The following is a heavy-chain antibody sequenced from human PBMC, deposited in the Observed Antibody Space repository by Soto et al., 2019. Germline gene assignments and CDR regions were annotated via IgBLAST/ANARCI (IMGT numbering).Heavy chain of an antibody. D-gene: IGHD3-3*01. Sequence: VASVKVSCKASGYTFTSYGISWVRQAPGQGLEWMGWISAYNGNTNYAQKLQGRVTMTTDTSTSTAYMELRSLRSDDTAVYYCARALRITILGVVITTKTSPYGYYYGMDVWGQGTSVTVSS. V-gene: IGHV1-18*04. J-gene: IGHJ6*02. CDR3: ARALRITILGVVITTKTSPYGYYYGMDV. CDR1: GYTFTSYG. CDR2: ISAYNGNT.